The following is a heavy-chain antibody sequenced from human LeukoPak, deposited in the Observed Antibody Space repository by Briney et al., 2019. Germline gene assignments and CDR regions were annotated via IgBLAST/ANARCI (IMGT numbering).Heavy chain of an antibody. V-gene: IGHV4-39*01. CDR1: GGSISSSIYY. Sequence: PSETLSLTCTVSGGSISSSIYYWGWIRQPPGKGLEWIGSIYSSGSTYYNPSLKSRVTISVGTSKNQFSLKLSSVTAADTAVYYCAVLTGYPITYYYYYYMDVWGKGTTVTVSS. CDR2: IYSSGST. D-gene: IGHD3-9*01. J-gene: IGHJ6*03. CDR3: AVLTGYPITYYYYYYMDV.